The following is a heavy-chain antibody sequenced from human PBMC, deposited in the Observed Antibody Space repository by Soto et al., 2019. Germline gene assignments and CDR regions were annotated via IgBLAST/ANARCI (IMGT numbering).Heavy chain of an antibody. V-gene: IGHV3-33*01. CDR1: GCTFSSYG. Sequence: GGSLRLSWAASGCTFSSYGVHWVRQAPGKGLEWVAVIWYDGSNKYYADSVKGRFTISRDNSKNTLYLQMNSLGAEDTAVYYCARIPQIAVAGTRFGYFDLWGRGTLVTVSS. CDR3: ARIPQIAVAGTRFGYFDL. D-gene: IGHD6-19*01. J-gene: IGHJ2*01. CDR2: IWYDGSNK.